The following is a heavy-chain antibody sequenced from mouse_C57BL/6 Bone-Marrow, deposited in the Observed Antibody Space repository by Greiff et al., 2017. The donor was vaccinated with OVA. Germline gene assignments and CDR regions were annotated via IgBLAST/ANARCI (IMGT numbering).Heavy chain of an antibody. CDR1: GYTFTDYY. Sequence: EVQLQQSGPELVKPGASVKISCKASGYTFTDYYMNWVKQSHGKSLEWIGDINPNNGGTSYNQKFKGKATLTVDKSSSTAYMEIRSLTSEDSAVYYCSRGGYFDYWGQGTTLTVSS. V-gene: IGHV1-26*01. CDR3: SRGGYFDY. J-gene: IGHJ2*01. CDR2: INPNNGGT.